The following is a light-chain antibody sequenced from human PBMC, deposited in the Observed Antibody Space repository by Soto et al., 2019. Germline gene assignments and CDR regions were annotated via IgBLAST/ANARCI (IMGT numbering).Light chain of an antibody. V-gene: IGLV2-23*01. CDR3: CSYAGSSTYVV. J-gene: IGLJ2*01. Sequence: QSARTQPASESRSPGQSITISCTGTSSDVGSYNLVSWYQQHPGKAPKLMIYEGSKRPSGVSNRFSGSKSGNTASLTISGLQAEDEANYYCCSYAGSSTYVVFGGGTKVTLL. CDR2: EGS. CDR1: SSDVGSYNL.